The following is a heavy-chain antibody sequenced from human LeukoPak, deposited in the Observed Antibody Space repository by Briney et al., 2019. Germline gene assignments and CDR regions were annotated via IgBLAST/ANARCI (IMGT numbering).Heavy chain of an antibody. D-gene: IGHD2-2*01. CDR3: ARRYCSSTSCNPYFFDY. V-gene: IGHV5-51*01. Sequence: GESLNISCKGSGYSFTSYWIGWVRQMPGKGLEWMGIIYPGDSDARYSPSFQGQVTISADKSISTAYLRWSSLKASDTAMYYCARRYCSSTSCNPYFFDYWGQGTLVTVSS. CDR2: IYPGDSDA. J-gene: IGHJ4*02. CDR1: GYSFTSYW.